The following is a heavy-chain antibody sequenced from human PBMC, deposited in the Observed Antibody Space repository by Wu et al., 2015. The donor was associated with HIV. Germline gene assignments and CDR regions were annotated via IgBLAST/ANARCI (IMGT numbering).Heavy chain of an antibody. D-gene: IGHD1-14*01. J-gene: IGHJ3*01. Sequence: QVQLVQSGTEVKKPGASVKVSCKASGYTFTDYYIHWVRQAPGQGLEWMGWINPSPYSGSTIYAQNFEGRVTMTRDTSITTAYLQLSGLRPDDTAVYYCTRDLRKSTAFDLWGQGTVVTVSS. V-gene: IGHV1-2*02. CDR2: INPSPYSGST. CDR3: TRDLRKSTAFDL. CDR1: GYTFTDYY.